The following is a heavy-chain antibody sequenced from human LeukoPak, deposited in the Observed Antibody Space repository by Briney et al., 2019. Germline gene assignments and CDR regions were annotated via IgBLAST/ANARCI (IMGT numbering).Heavy chain of an antibody. CDR1: GGSFSGYY. V-gene: IGHV4-34*01. Sequence: PSETLSLTCAVYGGSFSGYYWSWIRQPPGKGLEWIGEINHSGSTNYNPSLKSRVTISVDTSKNQFSLKLSSVTAADTAVYYCARQGWYSSRKLIDYWGQGTLVTVSS. J-gene: IGHJ4*02. D-gene: IGHD6-13*01. CDR3: ARQGWYSSRKLIDY. CDR2: INHSGST.